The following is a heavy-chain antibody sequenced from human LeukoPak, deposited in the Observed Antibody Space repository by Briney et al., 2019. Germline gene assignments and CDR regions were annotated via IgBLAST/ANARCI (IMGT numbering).Heavy chain of an antibody. CDR2: IRQDGTER. D-gene: IGHD7-27*01. CDR3: VRDCWGVPHGIDGFDI. V-gene: IGHV3-7*05. J-gene: IGHJ3*02. CDR1: GFSFTTYW. Sequence: GGSLRLSCAASGFSFTTYWMSWVRQAPGKGLEWLANIRQDGTERKYLDSVKGRFTISRDNAKNSLYLQMNSLRVEETAAYYCVRDCWGVPHGIDGFDIWGPGTMVTVSS.